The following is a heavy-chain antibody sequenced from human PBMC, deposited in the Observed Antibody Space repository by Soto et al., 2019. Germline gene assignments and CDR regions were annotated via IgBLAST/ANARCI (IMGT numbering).Heavy chain of an antibody. J-gene: IGHJ4*02. CDR3: ARLVPTTIHDS. Sequence: SETLSLTCTVSGGSISSADYYWSWIRQPPGKGLEWIGYIYYSGTTYYNPSLKSRVSISDDTSKNQVSRQLSSVTAAETAVYYCARLVPTTIHDSWGQGVLVTVSS. CDR2: IYYSGTT. D-gene: IGHD1-26*01. CDR1: GGSISSADYY. V-gene: IGHV4-30-4*01.